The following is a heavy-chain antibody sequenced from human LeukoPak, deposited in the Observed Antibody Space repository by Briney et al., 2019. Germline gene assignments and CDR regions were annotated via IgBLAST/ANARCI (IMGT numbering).Heavy chain of an antibody. D-gene: IGHD6-13*01. J-gene: IGHJ4*02. V-gene: IGHV3-21*04. CDR2: ISSSSSYI. CDR3: AKALRQLAYYFDY. Sequence: GGSLRLSCAASGFTFSSYSMNWVRQAPGKGLEWVSSISSSSSYIYYADSVKGRFTISRDNSKNTLYLQMNSLRVEDTAVYYCAKALRQLAYYFDYWGQGTLVTVSS. CDR1: GFTFSSYS.